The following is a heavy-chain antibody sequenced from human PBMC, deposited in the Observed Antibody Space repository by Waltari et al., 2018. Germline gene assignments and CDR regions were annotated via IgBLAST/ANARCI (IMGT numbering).Heavy chain of an antibody. Sequence: QVQLVESGGGVVQPGRSLRLSCAASGFTFRSYGMHWVRQAPGKGLEWVAVISYDGSNKYYADSVKGRFTISRDNSKNTLYLKMNSLRAEDTAVYYCARDRTRIAVASPNYWGQGTLVTVSS. CDR2: ISYDGSNK. CDR1: GFTFRSYG. V-gene: IGHV3-30*05. D-gene: IGHD6-19*01. J-gene: IGHJ4*02. CDR3: ARDRTRIAVASPNY.